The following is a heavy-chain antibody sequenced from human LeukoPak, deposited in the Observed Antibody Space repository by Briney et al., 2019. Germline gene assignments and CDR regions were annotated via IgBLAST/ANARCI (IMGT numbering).Heavy chain of an antibody. CDR2: ISSSSSYI. CDR1: GFTFSSYS. V-gene: IGHV3-21*01. Sequence: GGSLRLSCAASGFTFSSYSMNWVRQAPGKGLEWVSSISSSSSYIYYADSVKGRFTISRDNAKNSLYLQMNSLRAEDTAVYYCARAIEGGDYYYYMDVWGKGTTVTVSS. CDR3: ARAIEGGDYYYYMDV. J-gene: IGHJ6*03.